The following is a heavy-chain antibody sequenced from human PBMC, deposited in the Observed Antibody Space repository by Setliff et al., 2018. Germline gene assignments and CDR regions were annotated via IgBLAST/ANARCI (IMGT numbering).Heavy chain of an antibody. Sequence: SETLSLTCSVSGGSISSYFWNWVRQPAGKGLEWIGRIYSNEYTNYNPSLKSRVTMSIDTSKNQLSLKLSSVTAADTAVYYCARSMIQRNYYCGLDVWGLGTTVTVSS. CDR2: IYSNEYT. D-gene: IGHD3-16*01. CDR3: ARSMIQRNYYCGLDV. V-gene: IGHV4-4*07. J-gene: IGHJ6*02. CDR1: GGSISSYF.